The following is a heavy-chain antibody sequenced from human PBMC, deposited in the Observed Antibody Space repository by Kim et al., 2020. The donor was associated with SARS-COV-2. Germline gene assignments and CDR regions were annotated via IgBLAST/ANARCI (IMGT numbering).Heavy chain of an antibody. J-gene: IGHJ4*02. CDR3: AKVMTIAAAGLFDY. V-gene: IGHV3-30*02. Sequence: ADSVKCRFTISRDNSKNTLELQMNSLRAEDTAVYYCAKVMTIAAAGLFDYWGQGTLVTVSS. D-gene: IGHD6-13*01.